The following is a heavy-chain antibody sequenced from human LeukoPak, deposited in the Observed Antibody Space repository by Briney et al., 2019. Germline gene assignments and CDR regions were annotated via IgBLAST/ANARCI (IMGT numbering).Heavy chain of an antibody. Sequence: PSETLSLTCAVYGGSFSDYYWTWIRQPPGKGLEWIGEIDHSGGTTYNPSLKSRVSMSADTSKNQFSLRLRSVTAADTAVYFCARGFRAVKAFQYYFGMDVWGQGTTVTVSS. CDR3: ARGFRAVKAFQYYFGMDV. CDR2: IDHSGGT. D-gene: IGHD4-17*01. J-gene: IGHJ6*02. V-gene: IGHV4-34*01. CDR1: GGSFSDYY.